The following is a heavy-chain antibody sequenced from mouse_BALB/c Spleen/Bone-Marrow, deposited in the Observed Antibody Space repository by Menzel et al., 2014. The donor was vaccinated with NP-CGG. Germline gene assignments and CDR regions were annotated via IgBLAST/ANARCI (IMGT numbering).Heavy chain of an antibody. Sequence: QVQLQQSGPGLVQPSQSLSITCTVSGFSLTSYGVHWVRQSPGKGLEWLGVIWGGGSTDYNAPFMSRLNISKDNSKSQVFFKMNSLQANDTAIYYCARNPIRRNAMDYWGQGTSVTVSS. CDR3: ARNPIRRNAMDY. V-gene: IGHV2-2*02. CDR1: GFSLTSYG. CDR2: IWGGGST. D-gene: IGHD2-12*01. J-gene: IGHJ4*01.